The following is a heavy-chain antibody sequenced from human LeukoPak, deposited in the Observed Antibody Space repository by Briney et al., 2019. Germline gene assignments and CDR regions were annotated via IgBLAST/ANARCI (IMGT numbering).Heavy chain of an antibody. Sequence: PGGSLRLSCAASGFTFSNYAMSWVRQAPGKGLEWVSAISGNAATTYYADSVKGRFTISRDSSKNTLSLQMNSLSAEDTAVYYCTKSRSGWYLWDYWGQGNLVTVSS. CDR2: ISGNAATT. CDR1: GFTFSNYA. CDR3: TKSRSGWYLWDY. V-gene: IGHV3-23*01. J-gene: IGHJ4*02. D-gene: IGHD6-19*01.